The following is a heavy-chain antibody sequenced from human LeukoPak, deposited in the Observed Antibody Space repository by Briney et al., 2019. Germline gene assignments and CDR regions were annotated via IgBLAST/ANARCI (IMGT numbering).Heavy chain of an antibody. CDR1: GGSISSYY. CDR3: AREGYYDSSGYPTFDY. V-gene: IGHV4-59*01. CDR2: IYYSGST. D-gene: IGHD3-22*01. Sequence: SETLSLTCTVSGGSISSYYWSWIRQPTGKGLEWIGYIYYSGSTNYNPSLKSRVTISVDTSKNQFSLKLSSVTAADTAVYYCAREGYYDSSGYPTFDYWGQGTLVTVSS. J-gene: IGHJ4*02.